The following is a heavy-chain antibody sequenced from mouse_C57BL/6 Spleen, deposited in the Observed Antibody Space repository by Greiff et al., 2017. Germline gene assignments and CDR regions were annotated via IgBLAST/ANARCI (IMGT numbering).Heavy chain of an antibody. D-gene: IGHD4-1*01. Sequence: QVQLQQPGAELVRPGTSVKLSCKASGYTFTSYWMHWVKQRPGQGLEWIGVIDPSDSYTNYNQKFKGKATLTVDTSSSTAYMQLSSLTSEDSADYYCARNWDYWGQGTTLTVSS. CDR3: ARNWDY. V-gene: IGHV1-59*01. CDR2: IDPSDSYT. CDR1: GYTFTSYW. J-gene: IGHJ2*01.